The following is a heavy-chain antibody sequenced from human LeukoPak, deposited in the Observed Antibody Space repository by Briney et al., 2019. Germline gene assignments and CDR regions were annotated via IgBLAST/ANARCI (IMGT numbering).Heavy chain of an antibody. CDR1: GGTFSSYG. Sequence: SVKVSCKASGGTFSSYGISWVRQAPGQGLEWMGGIIPIFGTATYAQRFQGRVTITADASTNTAYMELSSLRSEDTAVYYCARARVVTKWIDYWGQGTLVTVSS. CDR3: ARARVVTKWIDY. CDR2: IIPIFGTA. J-gene: IGHJ4*02. V-gene: IGHV1-69*01. D-gene: IGHD2-21*02.